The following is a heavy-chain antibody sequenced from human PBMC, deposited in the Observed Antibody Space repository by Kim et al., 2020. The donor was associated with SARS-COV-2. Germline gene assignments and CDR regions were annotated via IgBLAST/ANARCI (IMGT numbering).Heavy chain of an antibody. CDR1: GFTFSSYA. J-gene: IGHJ6*02. CDR3: AKVAPGSGSYCLDV. Sequence: GGSLRLSCAASGFTFSSYAMHWVRQAPGKGLEWVAVIWYDGSNKYYADSVKGRFTISRDNSKNTLYLQMNSLRAEDTAVYYCAKVAPGSGSYCLDVWGQGTTVTVSS. V-gene: IGHV3-33*06. D-gene: IGHD3-10*01. CDR2: IWYDGSNK.